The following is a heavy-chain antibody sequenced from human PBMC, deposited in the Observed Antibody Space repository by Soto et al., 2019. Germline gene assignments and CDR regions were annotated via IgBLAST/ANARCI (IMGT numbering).Heavy chain of an antibody. Sequence: EVQLLESGGGLVQPGGSLRLSCTASGFTFSSYAMSWVRQAPGKELEWVSTISGNSGKTNYAESVKGRFSISRDNSKNTVHLQVDSLSAEDTAVYFCAKLGFVLMELYYFHQWGHGTLVTVSS. CDR3: AKLGFVLMELYYFHQ. V-gene: IGHV3-23*01. CDR1: GFTFSSYA. D-gene: IGHD2-8*01. J-gene: IGHJ4*01. CDR2: ISGNSGKT.